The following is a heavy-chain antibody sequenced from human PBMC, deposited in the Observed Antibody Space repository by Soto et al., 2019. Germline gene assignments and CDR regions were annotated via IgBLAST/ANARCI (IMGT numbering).Heavy chain of an antibody. J-gene: IGHJ5*02. CDR2: INPSGDTT. V-gene: IGHV1-46*03. CDR1: GYTFSSYY. D-gene: IGHD3-16*02. CDR3: ARDGDPRMITFGGVIVSNWFDP. Sequence: QVQLVQSGAEVKKPGASVKVSCKTSGYTFSSYYMHWVRQSPGQGLEWMGMINPSGDTTRYAQKFQGRGTMTRDTSTSTVYMELSSLRSEDTAVYLCARDGDPRMITFGGVIVSNWFDPWGQGTLVTVSS.